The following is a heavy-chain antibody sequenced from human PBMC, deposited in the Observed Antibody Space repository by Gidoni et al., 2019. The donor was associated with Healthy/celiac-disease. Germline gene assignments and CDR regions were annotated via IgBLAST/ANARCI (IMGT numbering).Heavy chain of an antibody. CDR1: GFTFSGSA. D-gene: IGHD1-26*01. CDR3: TRLGGATIAFDI. Sequence: EGQLVESGGGLVQPGGSLKPSWHASGFTFSGSAMHWGRQASGKGLEWVGRIRSKANSYATAYAASVKGRFTISRDDSKNTAYLQMNSLKTEDTSVYYCTRLGGATIAFDIWGQGTMVTVSS. V-gene: IGHV3-73*01. J-gene: IGHJ3*02. CDR2: IRSKANSYAT.